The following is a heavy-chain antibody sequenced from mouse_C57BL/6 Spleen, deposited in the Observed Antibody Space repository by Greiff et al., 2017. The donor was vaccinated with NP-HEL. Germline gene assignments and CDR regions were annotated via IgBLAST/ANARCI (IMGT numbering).Heavy chain of an antibody. V-gene: IGHV5-4*01. CDR3: ARDPNYYYGSSPDY. D-gene: IGHD1-1*01. Sequence: EVKLMESGGGLVKPGGSLKLSCAASGFTFSSYAMSWVRQTPEKRLEWVATISDGGSYTYYPDNVKGRFTISRDNAKNNLYLQMSHLKSEDTAMYYCARDPNYYYGSSPDYWGQGTTLTVSS. CDR2: ISDGGSYT. J-gene: IGHJ2*01. CDR1: GFTFSSYA.